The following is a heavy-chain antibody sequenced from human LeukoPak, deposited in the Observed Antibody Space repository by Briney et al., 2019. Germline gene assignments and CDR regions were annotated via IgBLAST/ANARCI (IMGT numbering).Heavy chain of an antibody. J-gene: IGHJ4*02. CDR2: IWYDGSNE. D-gene: IGHD4-17*01. CDR3: ARDYGDSH. CDR1: GFTFSRYG. V-gene: IGHV3-33*01. Sequence: RLSCAASGFTFSRYGIHRVRQAPGKGLEWVALIWYDGSNEYYADSVKGRFTISRDNAENSLYLQMDSLRAEDTAMYYCARDYGDSHWGQGTLVTVSP.